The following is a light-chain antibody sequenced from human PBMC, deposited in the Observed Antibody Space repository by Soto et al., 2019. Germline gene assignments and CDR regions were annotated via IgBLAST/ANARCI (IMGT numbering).Light chain of an antibody. Sequence: ETILTQSPATLSVSPGERATLSCRTSQNVDKNLVWYQQKPGQPPRLLIYDASVRATGVPPRFSGSGSGTVFTLPIANLEPEDSAVYYCQQRAPWPPLSFGGGTKVEI. CDR3: QQRAPWPPLS. CDR2: DAS. CDR1: QNVDKN. V-gene: IGKV3-11*01. J-gene: IGKJ4*01.